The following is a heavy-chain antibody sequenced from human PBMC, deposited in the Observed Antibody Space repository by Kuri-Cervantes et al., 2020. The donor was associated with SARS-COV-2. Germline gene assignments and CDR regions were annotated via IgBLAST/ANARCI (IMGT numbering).Heavy chain of an antibody. CDR2: ISYDGSNK. J-gene: IGHJ6*02. CDR1: GFTFSSYA. Sequence: LSLTCAASGFTFSSYAMHWVRQAPGKGLEWVAVISYDGSNKYYADSVKGRFTISRDNSKNTLYLQMNSLRAEDTAVYYCARDHDILTGNSPGYYGMDVWGQGTTVTVSS. V-gene: IGHV3-30*01. CDR3: ARDHDILTGNSPGYYGMDV. D-gene: IGHD3-9*01.